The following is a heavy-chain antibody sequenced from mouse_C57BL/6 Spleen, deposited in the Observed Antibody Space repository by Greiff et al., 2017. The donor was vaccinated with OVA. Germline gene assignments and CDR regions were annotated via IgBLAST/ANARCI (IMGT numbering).Heavy chain of an antibody. CDR2: ISSGGDYI. V-gene: IGHV5-9-1*02. J-gene: IGHJ4*01. CDR1: GFTFSSYA. D-gene: IGHD2-4*01. Sequence: EVQLVESGEGLVKPGGSLKLSCAASGFTFSSYAMPWVRQTPEKRLEWVAYISSGGDYIYYADTVKGRFTISRDNARNTLYLQMSSLKSEDTAMYYCTRDGSYYDYGGAMGYWGQGTSVTVSS. CDR3: TRDGSYYDYGGAMGY.